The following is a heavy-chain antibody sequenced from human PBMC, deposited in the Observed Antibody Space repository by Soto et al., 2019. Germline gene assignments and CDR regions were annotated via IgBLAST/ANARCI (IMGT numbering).Heavy chain of an antibody. D-gene: IGHD1-1*01. CDR1: GYTFTSYG. CDR3: ARGRYGDY. J-gene: IGHJ4*02. CDR2: ISAHNGNT. V-gene: IGHV1-18*01. Sequence: QVHLVQSGAEVKKPGASVKVSCKGSGYTFTSYGLTWVRQAPGQGLEWMGWISAHNGNTDYAQRLQGRVSVTRDTSTSTAYMELRSPRSDDTAVYYCARGRYGDYWGQGALVTVSS.